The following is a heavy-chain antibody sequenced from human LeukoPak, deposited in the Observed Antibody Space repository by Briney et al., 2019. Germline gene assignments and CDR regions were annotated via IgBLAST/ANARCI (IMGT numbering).Heavy chain of an antibody. CDR1: GFTFDDYG. CDR3: ARHYGSGSYYSSRAYYYYMDV. Sequence: GGSLRLSCAASGFTFDDYGMSWVRQAPGKGLEWVSGINWNGGNTGYADSVKGRFTISRDNAKNSLYLQMNSLRAEDTALYYCARHYGSGSYYSSRAYYYYMDVWGKGTTVTVSS. V-gene: IGHV3-20*04. J-gene: IGHJ6*03. CDR2: INWNGGNT. D-gene: IGHD3-10*01.